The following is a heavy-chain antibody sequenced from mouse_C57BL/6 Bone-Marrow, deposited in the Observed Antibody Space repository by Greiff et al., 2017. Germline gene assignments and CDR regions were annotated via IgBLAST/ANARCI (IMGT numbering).Heavy chain of an antibody. Sequence: EVMLVESEGGLVQPGSSMKLSCTASGFTFSDYYMAWVRQVPEKGLEWVANINYDGSSTYYLDSLKSRFIISRDNAKNILYLQMSSLKSEDTATYYCARVGDSSGWCDYWGQGTTLTVSS. CDR2: INYDGSST. V-gene: IGHV5-16*01. CDR1: GFTFSDYY. J-gene: IGHJ2*01. CDR3: ARVGDSSGWCDY. D-gene: IGHD3-2*02.